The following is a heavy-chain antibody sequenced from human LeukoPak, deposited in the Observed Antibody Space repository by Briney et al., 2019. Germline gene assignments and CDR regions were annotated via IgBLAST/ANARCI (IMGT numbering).Heavy chain of an antibody. CDR1: DGAFSDYY. D-gene: IGHD3-10*01. J-gene: IGHJ6*04. Sequence: SETLSLTCAVPDGAFSDYYWSWIRQPPGKGLEWIGEIHRSGSAKYNPSLKSRVTISVDTSKNQFSLKLSSVTPADTAVYYCARVTASGRAGYHYTYYYYGMDVWGKGTTVTVSS. CDR3: ARVTASGRAGYHYTYYYYGMDV. CDR2: IHRSGSA. V-gene: IGHV4-34*01.